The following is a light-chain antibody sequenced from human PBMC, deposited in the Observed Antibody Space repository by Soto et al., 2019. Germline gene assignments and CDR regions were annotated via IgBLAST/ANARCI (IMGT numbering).Light chain of an antibody. CDR2: DVS. J-gene: IGLJ2*01. CDR3: CSYAGNYTWL. V-gene: IGLV2-11*01. Sequence: QSALTQPRSVSGSPGQSVTISCTGTSNDVGGSNYVSWFQHHPGKAPKLMIYDVSQRPSGVPDRFSGSKSGYTASLTLSGLQAEDEADYFCCSYAGNYTWLFGGGTKLTVL. CDR1: SNDVGGSNY.